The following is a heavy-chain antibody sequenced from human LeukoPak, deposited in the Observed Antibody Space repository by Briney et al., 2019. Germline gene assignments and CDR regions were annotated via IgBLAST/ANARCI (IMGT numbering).Heavy chain of an antibody. CDR1: GFTFSSYA. CDR2: ISGSGGST. CDR3: AKGYCSSTSCPKDV. Sequence: GGSLRLSCAASGFTFSSYAMSWVRQAPGKGLEWVSVISGSGGSTYYADSVKGRFTISRDNSKNTLYLQMNSLRAEDTAVYYCAKGYCSSTSCPKDVWGQGTTVTVSS. V-gene: IGHV3-23*01. J-gene: IGHJ6*02. D-gene: IGHD2-2*01.